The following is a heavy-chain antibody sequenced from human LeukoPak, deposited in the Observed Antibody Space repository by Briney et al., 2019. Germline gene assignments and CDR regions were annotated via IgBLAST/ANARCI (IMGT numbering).Heavy chain of an antibody. CDR2: ISAYNGNT. CDR3: ATQTGEGDY. V-gene: IGHV1-18*01. J-gene: IGHJ4*02. CDR1: GYTFTSYG. Sequence: ASLKVSCKASGYTFTSYGISWVPQDAAQGLEWMGWISAYNGNTNYAQKLQGRVTMTTDTSTSTAYMELRSLRSDDTAVYYCATQTGEGDYWGQGTLVTVSS. D-gene: IGHD7-27*01.